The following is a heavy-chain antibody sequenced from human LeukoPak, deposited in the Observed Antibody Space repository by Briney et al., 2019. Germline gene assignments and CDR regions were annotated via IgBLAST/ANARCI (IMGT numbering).Heavy chain of an antibody. CDR2: ISGSGGST. J-gene: IGHJ3*02. CDR1: GFTFSSYA. Sequence: PGGSLRLSCAASGFTFSSYAMSWVRQAPGKGLEWVSAISGSGGSTYYADSVKGRFTISRDNSKNTLYLQMNSLRAEDTAVYYCATCVGCRFPGIAVAGATDAFDIWGQGTMVTVSS. V-gene: IGHV3-23*01. CDR3: ATCVGCRFPGIAVAGATDAFDI. D-gene: IGHD6-19*01.